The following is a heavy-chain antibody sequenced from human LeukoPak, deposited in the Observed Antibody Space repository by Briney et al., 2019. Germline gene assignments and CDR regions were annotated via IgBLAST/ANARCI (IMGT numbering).Heavy chain of an antibody. CDR3: ARDSSGYAFDI. J-gene: IGHJ3*02. V-gene: IGHV3-66*01. CDR1: GFIVSGDF. D-gene: IGHD3-22*01. CDR2: IYSDGST. Sequence: PGGSLRLSCAASGFIVSGDFMSWVRQAPGKGLEWVSVIYSDGSTYYADSVKGRFTISRDNSKNTLYLQMNSLRAEDTAVYYCARDSSGYAFDIWGQGTMVTVPS.